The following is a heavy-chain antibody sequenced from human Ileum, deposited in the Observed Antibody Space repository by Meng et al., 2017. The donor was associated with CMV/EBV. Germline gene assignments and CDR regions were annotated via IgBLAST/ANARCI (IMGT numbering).Heavy chain of an antibody. CDR2: INHSGST. Sequence: LTCAVYGGSFSGYYWSWIRQPPGKGLEWIGEINHSGSTNYNPSLKSRVTISVDTSKNQFSLKLSSVTAADTAVYYCARGAAGIQLFVWGQGTLVTVSS. D-gene: IGHD5-18*01. CDR3: ARGAAGIQLFV. CDR1: GGSFSGYY. V-gene: IGHV4-34*01. J-gene: IGHJ4*02.